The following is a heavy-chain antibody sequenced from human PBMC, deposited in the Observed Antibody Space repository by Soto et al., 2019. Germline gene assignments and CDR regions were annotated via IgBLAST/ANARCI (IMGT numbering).Heavy chain of an antibody. J-gene: IGHJ4*02. D-gene: IGHD3-22*01. CDR2: IDLRDSHT. CDR3: ARGDYYDSSGYYSDY. V-gene: IGHV5-10-1*01. CDR1: GYSFTSYW. Sequence: GESLKISCKGSGYSFTSYWISWVRQMPGKGLELMGRIDLRDSHTNYSPSFQGRVTISADKSISTAYLQWSSLKASDTAMYFCARGDYYDSSGYYSDYWGQGTLVTVSS.